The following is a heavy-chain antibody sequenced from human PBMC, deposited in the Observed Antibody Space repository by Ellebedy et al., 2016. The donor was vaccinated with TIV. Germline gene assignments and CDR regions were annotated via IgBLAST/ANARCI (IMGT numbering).Heavy chain of an antibody. CDR1: GYTFTTYD. J-gene: IGHJ4*02. D-gene: IGHD5-12*01. V-gene: IGHV1-8*01. Sequence: ASVKVSCKASGYTFTTYDISWVRQATGQGLEWMGWMNPNSGNTGYAQKFQGRVTMTRNPSISTAYMELSSLRSEDTAVYYCARGSYSGYDYDYWGQGTLVTVSS. CDR2: MNPNSGNT. CDR3: ARGSYSGYDYDY.